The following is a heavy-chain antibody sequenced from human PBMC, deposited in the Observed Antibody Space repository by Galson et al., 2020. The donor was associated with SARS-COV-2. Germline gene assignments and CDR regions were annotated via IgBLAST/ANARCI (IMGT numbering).Heavy chain of an antibody. D-gene: IGHD4-17*01. CDR3: ARLHYGEYAPEAFDI. Sequence: SETLSLTCAVSGTSISSGSYSWNWIRQPPGKGLEWIGYISHSGGTYYNPSLKSRVTISGDRSKNQFSLRLSSVTAADTAVYYCARLHYGEYAPEAFDIWGPGTRVTFSS. V-gene: IGHV4-30-2*01. J-gene: IGHJ3*02. CDR2: ISHSGGT. CDR1: GTSISSGSYS.